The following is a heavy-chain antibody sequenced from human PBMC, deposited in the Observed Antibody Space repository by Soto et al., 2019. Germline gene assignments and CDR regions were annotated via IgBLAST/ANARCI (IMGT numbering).Heavy chain of an antibody. CDR1: GFTFSNYA. V-gene: IGHV3-23*01. CDR3: AKDSRVTMVRGVIIPPGY. D-gene: IGHD3-10*01. Sequence: EVQLLESGGGLVQPGGSLTLSCVASGFTFSNYAMSWVRQAPGKVLEWVSAISGSDGSTYYAYSVKGRFTISRDNSKNTLYLQMNSLRAEYTAVYYCAKDSRVTMVRGVIIPPGYGVQGTLVTVSS. J-gene: IGHJ4*02. CDR2: ISGSDGST.